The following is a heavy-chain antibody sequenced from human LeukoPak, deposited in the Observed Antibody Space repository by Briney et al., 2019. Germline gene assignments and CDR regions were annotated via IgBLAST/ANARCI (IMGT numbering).Heavy chain of an antibody. CDR2: ISGSGGST. CDR3: AKSKEPMTTVTGGYFDY. Sequence: PGGSLRLSCAASGFTFSSYWMSWVRQAPWKGLEWVSAISGSGGSTYYADSVKGRFTISRDNSKNTLYLQMNSLRAEDTAVYYCAKSKEPMTTVTGGYFDYWGQGTLVTVSS. D-gene: IGHD4-17*01. J-gene: IGHJ4*02. V-gene: IGHV3-23*01. CDR1: GFTFSSYW.